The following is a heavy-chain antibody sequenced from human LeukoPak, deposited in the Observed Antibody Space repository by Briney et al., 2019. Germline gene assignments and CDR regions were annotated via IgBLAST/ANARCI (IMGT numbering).Heavy chain of an antibody. V-gene: IGHV3-30*01. Sequence: SLKLSCAATGFTFSSYAMHRVRQAPGNWLHRAAVISFEGGNKYYADSVKGRFTISRYNSRNTLYLLMTGLRIEDTAVYYCARGRYDLIDYWGQGTLVTVSS. CDR2: ISFEGGNK. CDR3: ARGRYDLIDY. CDR1: GFTFSSYA. J-gene: IGHJ4*02. D-gene: IGHD3-22*01.